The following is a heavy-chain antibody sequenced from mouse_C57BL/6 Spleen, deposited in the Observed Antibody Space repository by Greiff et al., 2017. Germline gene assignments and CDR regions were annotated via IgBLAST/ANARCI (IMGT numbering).Heavy chain of an antibody. CDR1: GFNIKDDY. CDR2: IDPENGDT. D-gene: IGHD2-2*01. Sequence: VQLQQSGAELVRPGASVKLSCTASGFNIKDDYMHWVKQRPEQGLEWIGWIDPENGDTEYASKFQGKATITAETSSNTAYLQLSSLTSEDTAVDYCTTSGYDEGDWFAYWGQGTLVTVSA. J-gene: IGHJ3*01. CDR3: TTSGYDEGDWFAY. V-gene: IGHV14-4*01.